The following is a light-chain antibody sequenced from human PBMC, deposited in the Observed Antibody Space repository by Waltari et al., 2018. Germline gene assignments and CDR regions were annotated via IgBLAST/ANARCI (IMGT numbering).Light chain of an antibody. CDR1: QDITNA. Sequence: IQMTQSPSSLSGFVGDRVTISCRASQDITNALAWYQHKLGRALKLLIYATSKLEGGVPARFSGRGSGTTYTLTIDSLQSDDSASYFCQQYFSVPLTFGGGSKIEI. J-gene: IGKJ4*01. CDR3: QQYFSVPLT. V-gene: IGKV1-NL1*01. CDR2: ATS.